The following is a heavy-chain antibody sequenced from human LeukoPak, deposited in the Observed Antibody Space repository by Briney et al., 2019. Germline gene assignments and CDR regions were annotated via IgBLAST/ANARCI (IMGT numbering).Heavy chain of an antibody. CDR2: INPSGGST. V-gene: IGHV1-46*01. J-gene: IGHJ4*02. CDR1: GYTFTSYY. CDR3: ARASVERSWEPGNHFDY. D-gene: IGHD1-26*01. Sequence: ASVKVSCKASGYTFTSYYMHWVRQAPGQGLEWMGIINPSGGSTSYAQKFQGRVTMTRDTSTSTVYMELSSLRSEDTAVYYCARASVERSWEPGNHFDYWGQGTLVTVSS.